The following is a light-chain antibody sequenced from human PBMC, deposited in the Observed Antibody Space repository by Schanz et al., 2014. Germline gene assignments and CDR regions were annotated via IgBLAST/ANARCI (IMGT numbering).Light chain of an antibody. CDR2: DVS. J-gene: IGLJ3*02. CDR3: CSYAGSYTWV. V-gene: IGLV2-11*01. CDR1: SSDVGSYNY. Sequence: QSALTQPASVSGSPGQSITISCTGTSSDVGSYNYVSWYQQYPGKAPKVMIYDVSKRPSGVPDRFSGSKSGNTASLTISGLQAEDEADYYCCSYAGSYTWVFGGGTKLTVL.